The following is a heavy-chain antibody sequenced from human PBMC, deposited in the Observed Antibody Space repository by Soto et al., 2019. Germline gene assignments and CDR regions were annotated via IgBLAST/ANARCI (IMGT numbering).Heavy chain of an antibody. CDR1: GYTFTSYG. CDR3: ARMLLRIAVAGYYFDY. CDR2: ISAYNGNT. V-gene: IGHV1-18*01. Sequence: ALVKVSCKASGYTFTSYGISWVRQAPGQGLEWMGWISAYNGNTHYAQKFQGRVTMTTDTSTSTAYMELRSLRSDDTAVYYCARMLLRIAVAGYYFDYWGQGTLVTVSS. D-gene: IGHD6-19*01. J-gene: IGHJ4*02.